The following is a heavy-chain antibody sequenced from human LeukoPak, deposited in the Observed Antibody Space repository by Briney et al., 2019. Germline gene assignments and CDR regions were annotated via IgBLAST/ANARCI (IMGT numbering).Heavy chain of an antibody. CDR1: GGSFSGYY. J-gene: IGHJ5*02. Sequence: SETLSLTCAVYGGSFSGYYWSWIRQPPGKGLEWIGEINHSGSTNYNPSLKSRVTISVDTSKNQFSLKLSSVTAADTAVYYCARDRQILAGYYVHNWFDPWGQGTLVTVSS. D-gene: IGHD3-9*01. CDR2: INHSGST. V-gene: IGHV4-34*01. CDR3: ARDRQILAGYYVHNWFDP.